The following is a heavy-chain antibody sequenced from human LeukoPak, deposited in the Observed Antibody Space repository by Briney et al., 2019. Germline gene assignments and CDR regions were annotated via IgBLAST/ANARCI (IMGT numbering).Heavy chain of an antibody. CDR2: ISGSGGST. J-gene: IGHJ5*02. CDR3: AKRCWFHRGFDP. D-gene: IGHD3-10*01. Sequence: PGGSLRLSCAASGFTFSSYAMSWVRQAPGKGLEWVSAISGSGGSTYYADSVKGRFTIFRDNSKNTLYLQMNSLRAEDTAVYYCAKRCWFHRGFDPWGQGTLVTVSS. CDR1: GFTFSSYA. V-gene: IGHV3-23*01.